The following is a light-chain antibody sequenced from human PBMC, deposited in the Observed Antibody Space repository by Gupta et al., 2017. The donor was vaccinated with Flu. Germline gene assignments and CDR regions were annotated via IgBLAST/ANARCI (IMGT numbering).Light chain of an antibody. Sequence: EIVMTQSPATLSVSPGERATLSCRASQSVSSNLAWYQQKPGQAPRLLIYGASTRATGIPARFSGSGSGTEFTLTISSLQSEDFAVYYCQQCNNWPSGYTFGQGTKLEIK. CDR1: QSVSSN. CDR2: GAS. J-gene: IGKJ2*01. CDR3: QQCNNWPSGYT. V-gene: IGKV3-15*01.